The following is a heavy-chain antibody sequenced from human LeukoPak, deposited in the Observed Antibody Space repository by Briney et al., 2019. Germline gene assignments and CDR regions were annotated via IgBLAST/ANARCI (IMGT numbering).Heavy chain of an antibody. CDR2: IWHDGSSK. CDR3: AKGAQRGFYYSNSPQY. D-gene: IGHD4-11*01. CDR1: GFIFSHYG. Sequence: GGSLRLSCAASGFIFSHYGMHWVRQAPGKGLEWVAVIWHDGSSKYYADSVKGRFTISRDNSENTVYLQMNSLRAEDTAVYYCAKGAQRGFYYSNSPQYWGQGDL. V-gene: IGHV3-33*06. J-gene: IGHJ4*02.